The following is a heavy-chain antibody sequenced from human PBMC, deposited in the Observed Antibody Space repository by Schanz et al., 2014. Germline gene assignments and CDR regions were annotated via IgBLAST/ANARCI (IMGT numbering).Heavy chain of an antibody. CDR3: ARPSDSSWYMDV. D-gene: IGHD2-21*02. CDR2: ISYDGNTK. J-gene: IGHJ6*03. Sequence: VQLVESGGGVVQPGGSLRLSCAASGFTFNSYAFHWVRQAPGKGLEWVALISYDGNTKYYADSVKGRFTISRDNSKNTLYLQMNSLRAEDTAVYYCARPSDSSWYMDVWGKGTTVTVSS. V-gene: IGHV3-30-3*01. CDR1: GFTFNSYA.